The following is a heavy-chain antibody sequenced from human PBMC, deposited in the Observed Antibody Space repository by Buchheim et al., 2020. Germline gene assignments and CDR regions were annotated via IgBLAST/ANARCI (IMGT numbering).Heavy chain of an antibody. CDR2: ISYDGSNK. J-gene: IGHJ4*02. CDR3: ARGAYYYDSSGFDY. CDR1: GFTFSSYA. D-gene: IGHD3-22*01. V-gene: IGHV3-30*04. Sequence: QVQLVESGGGVVQPGRSLRLSCAASGFTFSSYAMHWVRQAPGKGLEWVAVISYDGSNKYYADSVKGRFTISRDNSKNMLYMQMNSLRAEDTAVYYCARGAYYYDSSGFDYWGQGTL.